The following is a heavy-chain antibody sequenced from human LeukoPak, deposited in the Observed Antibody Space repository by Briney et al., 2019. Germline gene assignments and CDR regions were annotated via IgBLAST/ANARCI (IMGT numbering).Heavy chain of an antibody. CDR2: IYYSGST. Sequence: SQTLSLTCTVSGGSISSGGYYWSWIRQHPGKGLEWIGYIYYSGSTYYNPSLGSRVTISVDTSKNQFSLKLSSVTAADTAVYYCARYYYDSSGYLPYYYYGMDVWGQGTTVTVSS. J-gene: IGHJ6*02. D-gene: IGHD3-22*01. CDR3: ARYYYDSSGYLPYYYYGMDV. V-gene: IGHV4-31*03. CDR1: GGSISSGGYY.